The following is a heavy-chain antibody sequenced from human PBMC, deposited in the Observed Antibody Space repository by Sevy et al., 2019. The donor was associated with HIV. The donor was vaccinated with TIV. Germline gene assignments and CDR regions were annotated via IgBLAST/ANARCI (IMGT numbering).Heavy chain of an antibody. Sequence: SETLSLTCAVYGGSFSGYYWSWIRQPPGKGLEWIGEINHSGSTNYNPSLKSRVTISVDTSKNQFSLKLSSVTAADTAVYYCARGQNEDCSGGSCYRGDFDYWGHGTLVTVSS. J-gene: IGHJ4*01. CDR2: INHSGST. D-gene: IGHD2-15*01. V-gene: IGHV4-34*01. CDR3: ARGQNEDCSGGSCYRGDFDY. CDR1: GGSFSGYY.